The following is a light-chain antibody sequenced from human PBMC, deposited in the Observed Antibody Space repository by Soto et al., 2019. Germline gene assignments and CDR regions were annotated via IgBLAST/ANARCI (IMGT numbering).Light chain of an antibody. Sequence: EIVLTQSPGTLSLSPGERATLSCRASQSVSSSYVAWYQQKPGQAPRLLIYGASSRATGIPDRFSGSGSGTDFTLTISRLEPEDFVVYYCQQYGSSPHTFGQGTKVEIK. J-gene: IGKJ1*01. CDR1: QSVSSSY. CDR2: GAS. CDR3: QQYGSSPHT. V-gene: IGKV3-20*01.